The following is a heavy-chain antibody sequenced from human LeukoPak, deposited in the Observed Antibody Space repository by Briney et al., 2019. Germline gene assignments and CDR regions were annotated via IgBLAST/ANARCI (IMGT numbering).Heavy chain of an antibody. CDR2: INSNSSGT. V-gene: IGHV1-2*02. CDR3: ARQGYSGYDYDY. CDR1: GYTFTGYY. Sequence: ASVKVSCKASGYTFTGYYMHWVRQAPGQGLEWMGWINSNSSGTNYAQKFQGRVTMTRDTSISTAYMELSRLRSDDTAVYYCARQGYSGYDYDYWGQGTLVTVSS. J-gene: IGHJ4*02. D-gene: IGHD5-12*01.